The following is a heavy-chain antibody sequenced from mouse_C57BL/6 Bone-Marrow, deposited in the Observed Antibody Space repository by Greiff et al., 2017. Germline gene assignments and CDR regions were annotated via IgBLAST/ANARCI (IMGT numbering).Heavy chain of an antibody. CDR2: INPSTGGT. CDR3: SNDYYAMDY. Sequence: DVKLQESGPELVKPGASVKISCKASGYSFTGYYMNWVKQSPEKSLEWIGEINPSTGGTTYNQKFKSKATLTVDKSSSTAYMQLKSLTSEDSAVYYCSNDYYAMDYWGQGTSVTVSS. V-gene: IGHV1-42*01. D-gene: IGHD4-1*01. CDR1: GYSFTGYY. J-gene: IGHJ4*01.